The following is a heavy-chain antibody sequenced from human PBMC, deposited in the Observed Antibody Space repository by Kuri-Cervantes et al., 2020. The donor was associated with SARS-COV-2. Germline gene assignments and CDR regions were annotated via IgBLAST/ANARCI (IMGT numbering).Heavy chain of an antibody. V-gene: IGHV1-69*10. CDR2: IIPILGIA. CDR1: GGTFSSYA. Sequence: SVKVSCKASGGTFSSYAISWVRQAPGQGLEWMGGIIPILGIANYAQKFQGRVTMTRDTSTSTVYMELSSLRSEDTAVYYCARAPGGMDVWGQGTTVTVSS. J-gene: IGHJ6*02. CDR3: ARAPGGMDV.